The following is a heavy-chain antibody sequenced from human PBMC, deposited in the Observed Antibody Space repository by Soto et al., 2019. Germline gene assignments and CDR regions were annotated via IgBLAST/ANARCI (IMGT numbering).Heavy chain of an antibody. D-gene: IGHD1-26*01. V-gene: IGHV3-30*18. Sequence: QVQLVESGGGVVQPGRSLRLSCAASGFTFSHYAMHWVRQAPGKGLEWVALMSYDGSNEYYADSVKGRFTISRDNSKNTLYLQMNSLRPEDTAVYYCAKDGSHNCDYWGQGTLVTVSS. CDR1: GFTFSHYA. J-gene: IGHJ4*02. CDR3: AKDGSHNCDY. CDR2: MSYDGSNE.